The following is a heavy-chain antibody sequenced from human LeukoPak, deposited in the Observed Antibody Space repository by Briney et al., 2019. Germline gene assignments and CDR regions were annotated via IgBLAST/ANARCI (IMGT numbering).Heavy chain of an antibody. V-gene: IGHV3-9*01. CDR1: GFTFDDYA. D-gene: IGHD3-10*01. Sequence: GGSLRLSCAASGFTFDDYAMPWVRQAPGKGLEWVSGISWNSGSIGYADSVKGRFTISRDNAKNSLYLQMNSLRAEDTALYYCAKDSFGYYGSGSYIGYWGQGTLVTVSS. J-gene: IGHJ4*02. CDR2: ISWNSGSI. CDR3: AKDSFGYYGSGSYIGY.